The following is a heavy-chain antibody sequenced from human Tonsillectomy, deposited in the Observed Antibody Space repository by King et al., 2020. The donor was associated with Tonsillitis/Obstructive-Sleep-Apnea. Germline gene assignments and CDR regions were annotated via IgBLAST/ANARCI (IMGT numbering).Heavy chain of an antibody. CDR1: GFTFGDYA. CDR3: TRGNHGFDD. J-gene: IGHJ4*02. V-gene: IGHV3-49*04. CDR2: IRSEAYGGTT. D-gene: IGHD1-14*01. Sequence: VQLVESGGGLVQPGRSLRLSCTGSGFTFGDYAMNWVRQAPGKGLEWVGFIRSEAYGGTTEYAASVKGRFTISRDDSKTIAYLQMDSLKTEDTAVYYCTRGNHGFDDWGQGTLVTVSS.